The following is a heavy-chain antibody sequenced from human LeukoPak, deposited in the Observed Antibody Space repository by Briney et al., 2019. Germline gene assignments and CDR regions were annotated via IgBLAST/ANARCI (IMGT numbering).Heavy chain of an antibody. D-gene: IGHD3-10*01. CDR3: ARQHTAWFVDQ. Sequence: GGSLRLSCAASGFSFSNYGMSWVRQAPRKGLERVSGVSASGASTYSEDSVKGRFIISRDNSKNTVVLQMNSLRGEDTSVYYCARQHTAWFVDQWGQGIRVTVSS. J-gene: IGHJ4*02. V-gene: IGHV3-23*01. CDR1: GFSFSNYG. CDR2: VSASGAST.